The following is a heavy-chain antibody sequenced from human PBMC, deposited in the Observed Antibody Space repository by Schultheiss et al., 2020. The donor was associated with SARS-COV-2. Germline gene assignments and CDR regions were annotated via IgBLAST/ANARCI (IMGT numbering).Heavy chain of an antibody. CDR2: ISGSGGST. CDR3: ARDHWSISGWQLYFDY. CDR1: GFTFSSYG. V-gene: IGHV3-23*01. J-gene: IGHJ4*02. Sequence: GGSLRLSCAASGFTFSSYGMHWVRQAPGKGLEWVSAISGSGGSTYYADSVKGRFTISRDNSKNTLYLQMNSLRAEDKAVYYCARDHWSISGWQLYFDYWGQGTLVTVSS. D-gene: IGHD6-19*01.